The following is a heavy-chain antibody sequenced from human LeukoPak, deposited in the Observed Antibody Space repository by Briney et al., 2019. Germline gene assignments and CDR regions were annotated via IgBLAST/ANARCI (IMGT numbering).Heavy chain of an antibody. CDR3: ATVAVAGTLNWFDP. Sequence: ASVKVSCKVSGYTHTELSMHWVRQAPGKGLEWMGGFDPEDGETIYAQKFQGRGTMTEDTSTDTAYMELSGLRSEDTAVYYCATVAVAGTLNWFDPWGQGTLVTVSS. J-gene: IGHJ5*02. D-gene: IGHD6-19*01. V-gene: IGHV1-24*01. CDR2: FDPEDGET. CDR1: GYTHTELS.